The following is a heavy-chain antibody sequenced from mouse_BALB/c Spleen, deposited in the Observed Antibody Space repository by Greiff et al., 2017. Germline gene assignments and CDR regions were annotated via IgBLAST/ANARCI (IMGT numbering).Heavy chain of an antibody. CDR1: GFTFSSFG. J-gene: IGHJ4*01. D-gene: IGHD2-4*01. Sequence: EVNVVESGGGLVQPGGSRKLSCAASGFTFSSFGMHWVRQAPEKGLEWVAYISSGSSTIYYADTVKGRFTISRDNPKNTLFLQMTSLRSEDTAMYYCARLYDYGEDYWGQGTSVTVSS. V-gene: IGHV5-17*02. CDR2: ISSGSSTI. CDR3: ARLYDYGEDY.